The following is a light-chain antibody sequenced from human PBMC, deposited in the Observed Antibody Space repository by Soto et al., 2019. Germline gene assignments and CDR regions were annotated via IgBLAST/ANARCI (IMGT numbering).Light chain of an antibody. CDR3: QQYSHLIT. CDR2: DAS. CDR1: QTISTW. Sequence: DIQMNHSHSTLSASVGDRVTMNFRASQTISTWLAWYQQKPGKAPELLIYDASNLETGVPSRFSGSGSGTDFTFTISSLQPEDIATYYCQQYSHLITFGQGTRLEIK. J-gene: IGKJ5*01. V-gene: IGKV1-5*01.